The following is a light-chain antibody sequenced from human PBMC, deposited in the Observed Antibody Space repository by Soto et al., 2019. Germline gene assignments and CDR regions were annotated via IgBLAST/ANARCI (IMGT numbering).Light chain of an antibody. V-gene: IGKV3-20*01. CDR1: QPVSDK. CDR3: QQYGSSPRT. Sequence: EVVMTQSPANLSLSPGAGATLSCWASQPVSDKLAWYQQKPGQAPRLLIYGASARALGIPARFSGSGSGTDFTLTISRLEPEDFAVYYCQQYGSSPRTFGQGTRLEIK. J-gene: IGKJ5*01. CDR2: GAS.